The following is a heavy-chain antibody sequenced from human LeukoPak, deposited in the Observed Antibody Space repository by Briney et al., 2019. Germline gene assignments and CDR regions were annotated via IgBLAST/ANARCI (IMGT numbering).Heavy chain of an antibody. V-gene: IGHV3-23*01. CDR2: VGGSGGST. Sequence: GVSLRLSCAASGFTFSSYAMTWVRQAPGKGLQWVSGVGGSGGSTYYADSVKGLFTISRDNSKNTLYLEMNSLRAEVTAVYYCAKGVQHYDFVTADYTPPTSDYWGQGTLVTVSS. J-gene: IGHJ4*02. CDR3: AKGVQHYDFVTADYTPPTSDY. CDR1: GFTFSSYA. D-gene: IGHD3-9*01.